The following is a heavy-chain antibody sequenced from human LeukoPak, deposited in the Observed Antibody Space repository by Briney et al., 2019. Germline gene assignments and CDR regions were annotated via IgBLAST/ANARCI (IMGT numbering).Heavy chain of an antibody. CDR2: IKSKTDGGTT. CDR1: GFTFSNAW. CDR3: TTALRWRYFDY. J-gene: IGHJ4*02. D-gene: IGHD4-23*01. Sequence: KPGGSLRLSCAASGFTFSNAWMSWVRQAPGKGLEWVGRIKSKTDGGTTDYAAPVKDRFTISRDDSKNTLYLQMNSLKTEDTAVYYCTTALRWRYFDYWGQGTLVTVSS. V-gene: IGHV3-15*01.